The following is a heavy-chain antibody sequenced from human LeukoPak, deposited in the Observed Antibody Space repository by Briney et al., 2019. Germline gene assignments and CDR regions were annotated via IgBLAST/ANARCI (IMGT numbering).Heavy chain of an antibody. CDR2: IYYSGST. J-gene: IGHJ4*02. D-gene: IGHD3-22*01. CDR3: ARQYSSGYYFFDY. Sequence: ETXSLTCTVSGGSISSYYWSWIRQPPGRGLEWIGYIYYSGSTNYNPSLKSRVTISIDTSKNQFSLKLSSVTAADTAVYYCARQYSSGYYFFDYWGQGTLVTVSS. CDR1: GGSISSYY. V-gene: IGHV4-59*08.